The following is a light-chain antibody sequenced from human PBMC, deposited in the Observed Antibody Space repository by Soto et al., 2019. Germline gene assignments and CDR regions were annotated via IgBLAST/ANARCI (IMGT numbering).Light chain of an antibody. CDR1: ISNSGNNY. V-gene: IGLV1-51*01. CDR2: DNT. Sequence: QSVVTQPPSLSAAPGQKVTISCSGSISNSGNNYVSWYQHITGTAPTLLIYDNTKLPSEITDLFSVSKPGTSANLRISLLQTGDEADYYCGTWDSTLSADVFGTGTKVTVL. CDR3: GTWDSTLSADV. J-gene: IGLJ1*01.